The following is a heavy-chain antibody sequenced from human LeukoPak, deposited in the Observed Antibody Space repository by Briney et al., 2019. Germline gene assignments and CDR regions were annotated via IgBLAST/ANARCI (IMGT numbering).Heavy chain of an antibody. CDR3: ARVFAE. CDR2: IYHSGTT. D-gene: IGHD3-16*01. J-gene: IGHJ3*01. CDR1: GGSIISSSYY. V-gene: IGHV4-39*01. Sequence: SETLSLTCHVSGGSIISSSYYWGWIRQPPGKGLEWIGNIYHSGTTYYNPSLKSRVTISVDTSKNQFSLKLSSVTAADTAVYYCARVFAEWGQGTKVTVSS.